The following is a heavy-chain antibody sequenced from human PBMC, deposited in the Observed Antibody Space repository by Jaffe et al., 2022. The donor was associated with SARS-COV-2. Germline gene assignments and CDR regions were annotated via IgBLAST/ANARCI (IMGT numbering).Heavy chain of an antibody. CDR3: ARGEHFVVVTASDY. D-gene: IGHD2-21*02. CDR2: INTTTGSP. CDR1: GYTFINYG. Sequence: QVHLVQSGSELKKPGASVKVSCKASGYTFINYGMNWVRQAPGQGLEWMGWINTTTGSPMYAQDFTGRFVFSLDTSVSTAYLHISSLETEDTAVYYCARGEHFVVVTASDYWGQGTLVTVSS. J-gene: IGHJ4*02. V-gene: IGHV7-4-1*02.